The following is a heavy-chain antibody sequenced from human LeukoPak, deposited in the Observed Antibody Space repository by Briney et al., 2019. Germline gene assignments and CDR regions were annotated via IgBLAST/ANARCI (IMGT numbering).Heavy chain of an antibody. D-gene: IGHD6-13*01. CDR3: ARGSSYPNDPFDI. J-gene: IGHJ3*02. Sequence: ASVKVSCKAPGYIYTGYHLHWVRQAPGQGLEWMGRINPYSGGTNSAQKFQGRVTMTGDTSTSTAYMELSSLRSGDTAVYYCARGSSYPNDPFDIWGQGTMVTVTS. V-gene: IGHV1-2*06. CDR1: GYIYTGYH. CDR2: INPYSGGT.